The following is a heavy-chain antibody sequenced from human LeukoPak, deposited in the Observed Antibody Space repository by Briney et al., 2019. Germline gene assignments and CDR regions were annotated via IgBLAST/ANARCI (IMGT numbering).Heavy chain of an antibody. CDR1: GFTFSSYA. J-gene: IGHJ4*02. D-gene: IGHD4-23*01. Sequence: TGGSLRLSCAASGFTFSSYAMSWVRQAPGKGLEWVSAIGAGGGVTYYADSVEGRFTISRDDSKNTLYLQMNSLRAEDTAVYYCAKDGIRWSHFDSWGQGTLVTVSS. CDR2: IGAGGGVT. V-gene: IGHV3-23*01. CDR3: AKDGIRWSHFDS.